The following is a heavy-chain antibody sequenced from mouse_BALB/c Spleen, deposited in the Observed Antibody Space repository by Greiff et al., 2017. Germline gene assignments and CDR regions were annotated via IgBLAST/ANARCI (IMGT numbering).Heavy chain of an antibody. CDR2: ISSGSSTI. Sequence: EVMLVESGGGLVQPGGSRKLSCAASGFTFSSFGMHWVRQAPEKGLEWVAYISSGSSTIYYADTVKGRFTISRDNPKNTLFLQMTSLRSEDTAMYYCARRSTGTHFDYWGQGTTLTVSS. V-gene: IGHV5-17*02. D-gene: IGHD4-1*01. CDR1: GFTFSSFG. J-gene: IGHJ2*01. CDR3: ARRSTGTHFDY.